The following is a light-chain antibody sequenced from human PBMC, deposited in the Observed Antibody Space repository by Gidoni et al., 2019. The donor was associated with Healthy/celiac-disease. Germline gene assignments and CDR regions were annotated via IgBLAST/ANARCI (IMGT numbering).Light chain of an antibody. CDR2: KDS. CDR3: QSADSSGTLYV. CDR1: ALPKQY. V-gene: IGLV3-25*03. J-gene: IGLJ1*01. Sequence: SYELQQPPSVSVSTGQTARITCSGDALPKQYAYWYQQKPGQAPVLVIYKDSERPSGIPERFSGSSSGTTVTLTISGVQAEDEADYYCQSADSSGTLYVFGTGTKVTVL.